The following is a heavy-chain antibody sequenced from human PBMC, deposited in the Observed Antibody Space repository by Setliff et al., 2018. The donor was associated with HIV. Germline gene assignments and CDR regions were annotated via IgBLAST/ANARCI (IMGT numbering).Heavy chain of an antibody. J-gene: IGHJ4*02. CDR3: XRHTXXXXYFXH. CDR2: FYYTGST. V-gene: IGHV4-59*11. CDR1: AASIRSHY. Sequence: SETLSLTCTVSAASIRSHYWSWIRQSPGKGLEWIGNFYYTGSTDYNPSFKXXXXISLDKSNNQISLNLSSXTAADPAGYYCXRHTXXXXYFXHWGQG.